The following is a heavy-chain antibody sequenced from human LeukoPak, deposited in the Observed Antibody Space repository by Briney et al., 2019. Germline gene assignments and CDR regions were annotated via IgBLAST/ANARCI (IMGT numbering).Heavy chain of an antibody. J-gene: IGHJ6*02. V-gene: IGHV4-31*03. Sequence: SQTLSLTCTVSGGSISSGGHYWSWIRQHPGKGLEWIGYINYSGSTYYNPSLKSRVAISVDTSQNQFSLKLSSVTAADTAVYYCARDEAIFGAGYYYGMDVWGQGTTVTVSS. CDR1: GGSISSGGHY. D-gene: IGHD3-3*01. CDR2: INYSGST. CDR3: ARDEAIFGAGYYYGMDV.